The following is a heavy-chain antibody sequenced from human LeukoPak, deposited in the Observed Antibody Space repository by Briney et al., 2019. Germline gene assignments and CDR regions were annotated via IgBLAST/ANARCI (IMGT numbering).Heavy chain of an antibody. J-gene: IGHJ4*02. V-gene: IGHV4-38-2*02. CDR3: ARGDVDTAMSL. CDR1: GYSISSGYY. CDR2: IYYSGST. D-gene: IGHD5-18*01. Sequence: SETLSLTCTVSGYSISSGYYWGWIRQPPGKGLEWIGSIYYSGSTYYNPSLKSRVTISVDTSKNQFSLKLSSVTAADTAVYYCARGDVDTAMSLWGQGTLVTVSS.